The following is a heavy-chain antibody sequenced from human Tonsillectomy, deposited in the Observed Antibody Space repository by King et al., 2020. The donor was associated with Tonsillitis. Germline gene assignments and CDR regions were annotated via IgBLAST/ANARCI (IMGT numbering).Heavy chain of an antibody. Sequence: VTLKESGPALVKPTQTLTLTCTFSGFSLSTSGMCVSWIRQPPGKALEWLALIVWDDDKYYSTSLKTRLTISKDTSKNQVVLTMTNMDPVDTATYYCARINNDFWSGYADYWGQGTLVTVSS. V-gene: IGHV2-70*01. J-gene: IGHJ4*02. CDR1: GFSLSTSGMC. CDR2: IVWDDDK. D-gene: IGHD3-3*01. CDR3: ARINNDFWSGYADY.